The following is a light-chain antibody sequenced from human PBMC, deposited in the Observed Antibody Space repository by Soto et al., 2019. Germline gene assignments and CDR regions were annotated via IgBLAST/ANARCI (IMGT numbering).Light chain of an antibody. V-gene: IGKV1-12*01. J-gene: IGKJ4*01. CDR1: QGISSW. Sequence: DIQMTQSPSSVSASVGDRVTITCRASQGISSWLDWYQQKPGKATKLLIYAASSLESGVQSRYSGSGSGTDFTLAINSLQDEDSATFFCQQANSFPAAFGGGNKVEIK. CDR2: AAS. CDR3: QQANSFPAA.